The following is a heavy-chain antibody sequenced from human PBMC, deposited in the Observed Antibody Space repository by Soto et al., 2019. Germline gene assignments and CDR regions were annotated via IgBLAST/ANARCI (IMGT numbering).Heavy chain of an antibody. D-gene: IGHD6-19*01. J-gene: IGHJ6*02. V-gene: IGHV4-31*03. CDR1: CGSISSVGYY. CDR3: ASRKKQWLVGGVRYYYGMDV. CDR2: IYYSGST. Sequence: PSDTLSLTCTFSCGSISSVGYYCSWIRQHPGKGLEWIGYIYYSGSTNYNPSLKSRVTISVDTSKNQFSLKLSSVTAADTAVYYCASRKKQWLVGGVRYYYGMDVWGQGTTVTVSS.